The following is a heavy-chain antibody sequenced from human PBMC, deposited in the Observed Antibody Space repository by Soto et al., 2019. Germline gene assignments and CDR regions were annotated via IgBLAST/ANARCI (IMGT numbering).Heavy chain of an antibody. CDR1: RDSISRDDYY. CDR3: ARDFLRYIRPPGPPDY. CDR2: IYYSGNT. Sequence: SETQSLTCAVSRDSISRDDYYWSWIRQPPGKGLEWIGCIYYSGNTSYNPSLKRRFSISVDTSKDQCSLQLSSVTVADTAVFYCARDFLRYIRPPGPPDYRGPGTLRTVSS. J-gene: IGHJ4*02. D-gene: IGHD2-2*02. V-gene: IGHV4-30-4*01.